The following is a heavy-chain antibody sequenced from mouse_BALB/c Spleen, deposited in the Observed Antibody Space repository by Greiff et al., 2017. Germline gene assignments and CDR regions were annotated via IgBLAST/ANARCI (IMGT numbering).Heavy chain of an antibody. CDR3: ARGRTGTGFAY. J-gene: IGHJ3*01. CDR1: GYSFTGYY. Sequence: VQLQQSGPELVKPGASVKISCKASGYSFTGYYMHWVKQSHVKSLEWIGRINPYNGATSYNQNFKDKASLTVDKSSSTAYMELHSLTSEDSAVYYCARGRTGTGFAYWGQGTLVTVSA. V-gene: IGHV1-31*01. CDR2: INPYNGAT. D-gene: IGHD4-1*01.